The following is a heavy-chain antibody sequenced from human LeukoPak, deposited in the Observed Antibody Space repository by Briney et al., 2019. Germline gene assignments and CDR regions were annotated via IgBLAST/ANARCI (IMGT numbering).Heavy chain of an antibody. CDR1: GYIFTGYY. CDR3: ARGADLNCSGGSCYLWGY. J-gene: IGHJ4*02. V-gene: IGHV1-2*02. D-gene: IGHD2-15*01. CDR2: ISPNSGGT. Sequence: ASVKVSCKXSGYIFTGYYMHWVRQAPGQGLEGMGWISPNSGGTDYAQKFQGRVTVTRDTSISTAYMELSRLRSDDTAVYYCARGADLNCSGGSCYLWGYWGQGTLVTVSS.